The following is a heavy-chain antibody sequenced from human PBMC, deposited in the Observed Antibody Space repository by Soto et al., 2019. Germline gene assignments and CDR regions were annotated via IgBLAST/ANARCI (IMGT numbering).Heavy chain of an antibody. CDR3: ARDQIAAAGKGYYYYMDV. Sequence: GGSLRLSCAASGFTFSSYSMNWVRQAPGKGLEWVSSISSSSSYIYYADSVKGRFTMSRDNAKNSLYLQMNSLRAEDTAVYYCARDQIAAAGKGYYYYMDVWGKGTTVTVSS. J-gene: IGHJ6*03. CDR1: GFTFSSYS. CDR2: ISSSSSYI. V-gene: IGHV3-21*01. D-gene: IGHD6-13*01.